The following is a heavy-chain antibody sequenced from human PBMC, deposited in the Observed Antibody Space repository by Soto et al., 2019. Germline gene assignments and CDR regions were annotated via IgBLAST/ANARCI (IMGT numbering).Heavy chain of an antibody. D-gene: IGHD6-13*01. CDR1: GGSISSSSYY. J-gene: IGHJ6*02. CDR2: IYYSGST. CDR3: ASGGAAAGTMNYYYYGMDV. Sequence: QLQLQESGPGLVKPSETLSLTCTVSGGSISSSSYYWGWIRQPPGKGLEWIGSIYYSGSTYYNPSLKSRVTITVDTSKNPFSLKLSSVTAADTAVYYCASGGAAAGTMNYYYYGMDVWGQGTTVTVSS. V-gene: IGHV4-39*01.